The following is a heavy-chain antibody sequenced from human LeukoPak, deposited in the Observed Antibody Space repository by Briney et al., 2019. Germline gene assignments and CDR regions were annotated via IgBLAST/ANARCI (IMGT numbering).Heavy chain of an antibody. D-gene: IGHD1/OR15-1a*01. CDR2: IGTAGDT. Sequence: GGSLRLSCAASGFTFSSYDMHWVRQATGKGLEWVSAIGTAGDTYYPGSVKGRFTISRENAKNSLYLQMNSLRAGDTAVYYCARETGTRSQFDYWGQGTLVTVSS. J-gene: IGHJ4*02. CDR3: ARETGTRSQFDY. V-gene: IGHV3-13*01. CDR1: GFTFSSYD.